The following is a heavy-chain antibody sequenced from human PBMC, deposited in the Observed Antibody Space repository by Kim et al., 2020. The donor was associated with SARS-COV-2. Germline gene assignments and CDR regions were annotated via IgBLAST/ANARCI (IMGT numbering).Heavy chain of an antibody. Sequence: ASVKVSCKASGYTFTSYDINWVRQATGQGLEWMGWMNPNSGNTGYAQKFQGRVTMTRNTSISTAYMELSSLRSEDTAVYYCASGSHYYGSGSYSGDYWGQGTLVTVSS. CDR2: MNPNSGNT. J-gene: IGHJ4*02. CDR3: ASGSHYYGSGSYSGDY. D-gene: IGHD3-10*01. V-gene: IGHV1-8*01. CDR1: GYTFTSYD.